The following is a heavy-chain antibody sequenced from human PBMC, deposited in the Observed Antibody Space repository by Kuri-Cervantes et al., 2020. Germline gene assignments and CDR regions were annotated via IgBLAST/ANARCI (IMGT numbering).Heavy chain of an antibody. V-gene: IGHV3-30*03. CDR1: GFTFSSYG. CDR3: ARTLLGELYYFDY. J-gene: IGHJ4*02. CDR2: ISYDGSNK. D-gene: IGHD3-16*01. Sequence: GESLKISCAASGFTFSSYGMHWVRQAPGKGLEWVAVISYDGSNKYYADSVKGRFTISRDNSKNTLYLQMNSLRAEDTAVYYCARTLLGELYYFDYWGQGTLVTVSS.